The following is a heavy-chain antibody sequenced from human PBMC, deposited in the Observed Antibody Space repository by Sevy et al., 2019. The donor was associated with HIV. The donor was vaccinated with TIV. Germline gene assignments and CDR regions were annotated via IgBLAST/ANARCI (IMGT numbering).Heavy chain of an antibody. Sequence: GGSLRLSCAASGFTFSSYGMHWVRQAPGKGLEWVAVIWYDGSNKYYADSVKGRFTISRDNSKNTLYLQMNSLRAEDTAVYYCAKDPFRRIAVAAEGDYWGQGTLVTVSS. CDR2: IWYDGSNK. J-gene: IGHJ4*02. V-gene: IGHV3-33*06. CDR3: AKDPFRRIAVAAEGDY. CDR1: GFTFSSYG. D-gene: IGHD6-19*01.